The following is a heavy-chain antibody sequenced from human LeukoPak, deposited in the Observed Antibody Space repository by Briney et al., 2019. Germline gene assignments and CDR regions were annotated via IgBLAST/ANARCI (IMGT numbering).Heavy chain of an antibody. Sequence: GGSLRLSCAASGFTVSSNYVSWVRQAPGKGLEWVSVIYSGGSTYYADSVKGRFTISRDNSKNTLYLQMNSLRAEDTAVYYCARDGRPLDGSYFNYFDYWGQGTLVTVSS. D-gene: IGHD1-26*01. J-gene: IGHJ4*02. CDR3: ARDGRPLDGSYFNYFDY. CDR1: GFTVSSNY. V-gene: IGHV3-66*01. CDR2: IYSGGST.